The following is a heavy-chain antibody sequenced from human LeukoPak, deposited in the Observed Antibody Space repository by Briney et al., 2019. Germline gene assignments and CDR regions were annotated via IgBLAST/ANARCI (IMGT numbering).Heavy chain of an antibody. Sequence: ASVKVSCKASGYTFTSYYIHWLRQAPGQGLEWMGWINPNSGRTNYAHNFQGRVTLTRDPSISKAYLELTGLTSNDTGVYYCARTREYSSTWFFPPFDPWGQGTLVTVSS. CDR3: ARTREYSSTWFFPPFDP. CDR1: GYTFTSYY. J-gene: IGHJ5*02. V-gene: IGHV1-2*02. D-gene: IGHD6-13*01. CDR2: INPNSGRT.